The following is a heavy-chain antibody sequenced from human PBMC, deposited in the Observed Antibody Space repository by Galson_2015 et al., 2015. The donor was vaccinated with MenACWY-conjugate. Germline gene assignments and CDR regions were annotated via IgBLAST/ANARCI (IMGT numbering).Heavy chain of an antibody. CDR3: VKGRSPSGHSGSWFSGADAFDS. V-gene: IGHV3-23*01. CDR2: IGTGGSST. CDR1: GFTFNNYA. J-gene: IGHJ3*01. D-gene: IGHD6-13*01. Sequence: SLRLSCAASGFTFNNYAMSWVRQAPGKGLEWVAAIGTGGSSTYYADSVRGRFTISRDNSKNTLSLQMNSLRVEDTAMYYCVKGRSPSGHSGSWFSGADAFDSWGRGTVGTVSS.